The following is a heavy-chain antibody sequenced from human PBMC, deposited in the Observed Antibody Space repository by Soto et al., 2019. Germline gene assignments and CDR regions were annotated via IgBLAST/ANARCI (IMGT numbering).Heavy chain of an antibody. Sequence: QVRLVQSGTEVKKPGASVKVSCKASGYTFTNYDVTWVRQAPGQGLEWMGWISTSTGNTNYAQKLQGRVTMTTDTSASTAYMELRSLRSDDTAVYYCARGEGMAARHDGYDIWGQGKMVTVSS. V-gene: IGHV1-18*04. CDR2: ISTSTGNT. CDR3: ARGEGMAARHDGYDI. CDR1: GYTFTNYD. D-gene: IGHD6-6*01. J-gene: IGHJ3*02.